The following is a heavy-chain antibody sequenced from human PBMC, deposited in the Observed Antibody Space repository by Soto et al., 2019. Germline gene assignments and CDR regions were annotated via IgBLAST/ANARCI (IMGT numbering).Heavy chain of an antibody. CDR3: VRGTNGWRGMDY. Sequence: GGSLRLSCATSGFTFSRYPIHWVRQAPGKGPVWVSRITEDGSGTTYADSVKGRFTVTRDNAKNTMYLQMSGLGAEDTAVYHCVRGTNGWRGMDYWGQGTLVTVSS. CDR1: GFTFSRYP. V-gene: IGHV3-74*01. D-gene: IGHD2-8*01. J-gene: IGHJ4*02. CDR2: ITEDGSGT.